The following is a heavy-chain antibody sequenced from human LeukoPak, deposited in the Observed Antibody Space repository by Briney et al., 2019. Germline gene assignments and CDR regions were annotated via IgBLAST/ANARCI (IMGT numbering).Heavy chain of an antibody. J-gene: IGHJ6*03. D-gene: IGHD2-2*01. Sequence: SETLSLTCAVYGGSFSGDFCCWVCQPPRKGVGWMWEIHHSGSINYNPSLKRGVTLSVDMSKKQFSQKLSSVTAADTAVYYCARAGKSYCSSTSCYAAYYFYMDVWGKGTTVTVSS. CDR3: ARAGKSYCSSTSCYAAYYFYMDV. CDR1: GGSFSGDF. CDR2: IHHSGSI. V-gene: IGHV4-34*01.